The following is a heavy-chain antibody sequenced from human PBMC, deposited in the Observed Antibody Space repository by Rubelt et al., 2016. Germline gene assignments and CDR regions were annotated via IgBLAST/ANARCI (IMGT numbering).Heavy chain of an antibody. CDR3: ARDNLGYGESKWFDP. J-gene: IGHJ5*02. D-gene: IGHD4/OR15-4a*01. Sequence: VRQAPGKGLEWVAVIWSDGSNKYYVDSVKGRFTISRDNSKNRLFLQMNSLRAEETAVYYCARDNLGYGESKWFDPWGQGALDTVSS. CDR2: IWSDGSNK. V-gene: IGHV3-33*01.